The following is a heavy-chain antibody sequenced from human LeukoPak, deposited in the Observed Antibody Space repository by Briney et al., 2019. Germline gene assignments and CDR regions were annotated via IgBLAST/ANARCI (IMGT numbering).Heavy chain of an antibody. Sequence: TSETLSLTCAVSGGSISSGSYYWSWIRQPAGKGLEWIGRIYTSGSTNYNPSRKSRVTISVDTSKNQFSLKLSSVTAADTAVYYCAKSPRSGYSSSWPYFDYWGQGTLVTVSS. CDR2: IYTSGST. J-gene: IGHJ4*02. V-gene: IGHV4-61*02. D-gene: IGHD6-13*01. CDR1: GGSISSGSYY. CDR3: AKSPRSGYSSSWPYFDY.